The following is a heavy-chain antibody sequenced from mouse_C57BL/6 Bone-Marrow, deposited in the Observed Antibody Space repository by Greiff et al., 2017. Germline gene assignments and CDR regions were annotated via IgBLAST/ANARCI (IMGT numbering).Heavy chain of an antibody. V-gene: IGHV14-2*01. CDR1: GFNFKDYY. CDR2: IHPEDGET. Sequence: VQLQQPGAELVKPGASVKLSCTASGFNFKDYYMPWVKQRPEQGLEWIGRIHPEDGETKYAPKFQGKATITADTTSNTAYLQLSSLTSEDAAVYYCARTEPCYFDYWGQGTTLTVSS. CDR3: ARTEPCYFDY. J-gene: IGHJ2*01.